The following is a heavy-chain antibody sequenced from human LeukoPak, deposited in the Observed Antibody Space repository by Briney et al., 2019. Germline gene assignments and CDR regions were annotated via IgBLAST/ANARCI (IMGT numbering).Heavy chain of an antibody. Sequence: PGGSLRLSCAASGFTFSDYDIHWVRQASGKGLEWVGRITTKRSNYATAYTASVKGRFTISRHDSENTAYLQMNSLKTEDAALYYCTTYRSGHYWGQGTLVTVSS. D-gene: IGHD6-19*01. CDR2: ITTKRSNYAT. V-gene: IGHV3-73*01. CDR3: TTYRSGHY. CDR1: GFTFSDYD. J-gene: IGHJ4*02.